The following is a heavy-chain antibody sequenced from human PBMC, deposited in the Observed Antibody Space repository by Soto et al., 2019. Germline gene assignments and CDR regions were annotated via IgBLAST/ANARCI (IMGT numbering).Heavy chain of an antibody. CDR3: ACIPGIAVACTDY. CDR1: GFTFDDYA. D-gene: IGHD6-19*01. Sequence: EVQLVESGGGLVQPGRSLRLSCAASGFTFDDYAMHWVRQAPGKGLEWVSGISWNSGSIGYADSVKGRFTISRDNAKNSLYLQMTSLSAEDTALYYCACIPGIAVACTDYWGQGTLVTVAS. J-gene: IGHJ4*02. CDR2: ISWNSGSI. V-gene: IGHV3-9*01.